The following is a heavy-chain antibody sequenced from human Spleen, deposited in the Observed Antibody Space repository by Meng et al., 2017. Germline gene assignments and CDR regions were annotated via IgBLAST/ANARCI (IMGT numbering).Heavy chain of an antibody. CDR1: GFTFSSYA. J-gene: IGHJ4*02. D-gene: IGHD3-22*01. Sequence: GESLKISCAASGFTFSSYAMHRVRQAPGKGLEWGAVISYDGSNKYYADSVKGRFTISRDNSKNTLYLQMNSRRAEDTAVYYCAKGVSYDSGGNFDYWGQGILVTVSS. V-gene: IGHV3-30*04. CDR3: AKGVSYDSGGNFDY. CDR2: ISYDGSNK.